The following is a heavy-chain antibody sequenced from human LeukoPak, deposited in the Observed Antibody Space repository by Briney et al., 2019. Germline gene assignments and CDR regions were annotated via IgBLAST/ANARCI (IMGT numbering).Heavy chain of an antibody. V-gene: IGHV3-30*18. D-gene: IGHD6-6*01. CDR1: GFTFSSYG. Sequence: GGSLRLSCAASGFTFSSYGMHWVRQAPGKGLEWVAVISNDGSNKYYADSVKGRFTISSDNSKNTLYLQMNSLRAEDTAVYYCANLSSPLDYWGQGTLVTVSS. CDR3: ANLSSPLDY. CDR2: ISNDGSNK. J-gene: IGHJ4*02.